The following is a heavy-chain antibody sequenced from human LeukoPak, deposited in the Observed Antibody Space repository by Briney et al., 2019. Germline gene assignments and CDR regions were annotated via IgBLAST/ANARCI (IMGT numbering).Heavy chain of an antibody. D-gene: IGHD3-10*01. CDR1: GDSVLSNSAA. J-gene: IGHJ4*02. CDR3: ARVRLLWFGQGGSFDY. V-gene: IGHV6-1*01. Sequence: SQTLSLTCAISGDSVLSNSAAWNWIRQSPSRGLEWLGRTFYRSQWYNDYAVAVKSRVTINPDTSKNQFSLQLNSVTPEDTAVYYCARVRLLWFGQGGSFDYWGQGTLVTVSS. CDR2: TFYRSQWYN.